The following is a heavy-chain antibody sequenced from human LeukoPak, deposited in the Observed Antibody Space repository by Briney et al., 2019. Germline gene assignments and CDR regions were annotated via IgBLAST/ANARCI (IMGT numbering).Heavy chain of an antibody. J-gene: IGHJ4*02. CDR2: IYSGGST. V-gene: IGHV3-53*01. D-gene: IGHD3-22*01. CDR3: ARGPHYYDSSGYLYFDY. CDR1: GFTVSSNY. Sequence: PGGSLRLSCAASGFTVSSNYMSWVRQAPGKGLEWASVIYSGGSTYYADSVKGRFTISRDNSKNTLYLQMNSLRAEDTAVYYCARGPHYYDSSGYLYFDYWGQGTLVTVSS.